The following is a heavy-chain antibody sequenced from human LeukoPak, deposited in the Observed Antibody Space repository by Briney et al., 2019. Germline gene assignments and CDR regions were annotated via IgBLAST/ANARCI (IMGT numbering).Heavy chain of an antibody. CDR3: VKSGGYGLIDY. CDR2: VYYSGST. J-gene: IGHJ4*02. V-gene: IGHV4-59*08. D-gene: IGHD6-19*01. CDR1: GGSIGSYY. Sequence: SETLSLTCTVSGGSIGSYYWNWIRQPPGKGLEWIGYVYYSGSTNYNPSLKSRVTISLDSSKNQFSLRLSSVTAADTAMYYCVKSGGYGLIDYWGQGTLVTVSS.